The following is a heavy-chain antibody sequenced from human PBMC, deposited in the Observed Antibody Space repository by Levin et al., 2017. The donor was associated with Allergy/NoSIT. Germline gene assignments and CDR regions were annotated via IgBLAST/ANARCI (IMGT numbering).Heavy chain of an antibody. CDR1: GFTFSTYH. CDR2: INSFSNII. D-gene: IGHD3-10*01. J-gene: IGHJ6*02. CDR3: VRAGGGMDV. V-gene: IGHV3-48*01. Sequence: GGSLRLSCAASGFTFSTYHMIWVRLAPGKGLQWVSFINSFSNIIKYADSVRGRFTISRDNARDSLYLQLNSLRADDTAIYYCVRAGGGMDVWGQGTTVTVSS.